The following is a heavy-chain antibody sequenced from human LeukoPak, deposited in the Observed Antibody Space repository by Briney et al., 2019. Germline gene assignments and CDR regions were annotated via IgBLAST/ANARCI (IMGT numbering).Heavy chain of an antibody. Sequence: GGSLRLSCAASGFTFSSYGMSWVRQAPGKGLEWVSAISGSGGSTYYADSVKGRFTISRDNSKNTLYLQMNSLRAEDTAVYYCAKGVYEVGCSGGSCYCPIDYWGQGTLVTVSS. D-gene: IGHD2-15*01. CDR2: ISGSGGST. CDR3: AKGVYEVGCSGGSCYCPIDY. J-gene: IGHJ4*02. CDR1: GFTFSSYG. V-gene: IGHV3-23*01.